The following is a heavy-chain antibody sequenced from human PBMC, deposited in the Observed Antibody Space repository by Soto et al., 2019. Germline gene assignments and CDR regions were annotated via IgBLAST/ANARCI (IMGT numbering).Heavy chain of an antibody. CDR2: IIPILGIA. CDR3: ARGEYSYGLSSYYYYMDV. Sequence: SVKVSCKASGGTFSSYTISWVRQAPGQGLEWMGRIIPILGIANYAQKFQGRVTITADKSTSTAYMELSSLRSEDTAVYYCARGEYSYGLSSYYYYMDVWGKGTTVTVSS. V-gene: IGHV1-69*02. D-gene: IGHD5-18*01. J-gene: IGHJ6*03. CDR1: GGTFSSYT.